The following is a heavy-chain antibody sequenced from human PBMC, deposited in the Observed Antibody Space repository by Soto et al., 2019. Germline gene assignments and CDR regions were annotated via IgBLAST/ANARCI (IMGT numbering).Heavy chain of an antibody. CDR1: GGSFSGYY. CDR2: INHSGST. D-gene: IGHD4-17*01. J-gene: IGHJ6*04. Sequence: LSLTCAVYGGSFSGYYWSWIRQPPGKGLEWIGEINHSGSTNYNPSLKSRVTISVDTSKNQFSLKLSSVTAADTAVYYCARTATVTTSYYYYGMDVWGKGTTVTVSS. CDR3: ARTATVTTSYYYYGMDV. V-gene: IGHV4-34*01.